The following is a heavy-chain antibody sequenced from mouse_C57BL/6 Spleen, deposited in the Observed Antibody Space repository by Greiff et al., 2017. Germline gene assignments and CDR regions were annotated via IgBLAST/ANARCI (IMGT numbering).Heavy chain of an antibody. V-gene: IGHV3-6*01. CDR2: ISYDGSN. Sequence: EVKVEESGPGLVKPSQSLSLTCSVTGYSITSGYYWNWIRQFPGNKLEWMGYISYDGSNNYNPSLKNRISITRDTSKNQFFLKLNSVTTEDTATYYCARGGDYGPFDYWGQGTTLTVSS. D-gene: IGHD2-4*01. J-gene: IGHJ2*01. CDR3: ARGGDYGPFDY. CDR1: GYSITSGYY.